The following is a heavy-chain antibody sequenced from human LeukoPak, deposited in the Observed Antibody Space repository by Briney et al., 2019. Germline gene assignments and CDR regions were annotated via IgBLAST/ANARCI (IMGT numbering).Heavy chain of an antibody. CDR2: IRSKVYGGTT. CDR1: RFTFGDYA. V-gene: IGHV3-49*04. Sequence: GRSLRLSCTASRFTFGDYAMNWVRQAPGKGLEWVGFIRSKVYGGTTEYAASVKGRFTISRDDSKSIAYLQMNSLKTEDTAVYYCTRTIGGDYVDCWGQGTLVTVSS. J-gene: IGHJ4*02. CDR3: TRTIGGDYVDC. D-gene: IGHD3-3*01.